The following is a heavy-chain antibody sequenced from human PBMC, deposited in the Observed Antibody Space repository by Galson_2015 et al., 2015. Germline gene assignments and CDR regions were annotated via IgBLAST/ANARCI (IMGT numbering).Heavy chain of an antibody. Sequence: SLRLSCAASGFMLRNYDMHWVRQATGKGLEWVSGIGGAGDTYSAASVEGRITVSRENAKNSLYLQMNSLRAGDTAVYYCARVAVGSAASAFDIWGQGTMVTVSS. J-gene: IGHJ3*02. D-gene: IGHD6-13*01. CDR2: IGGAGDT. CDR1: GFMLRNYD. CDR3: ARVAVGSAASAFDI. V-gene: IGHV3-13*04.